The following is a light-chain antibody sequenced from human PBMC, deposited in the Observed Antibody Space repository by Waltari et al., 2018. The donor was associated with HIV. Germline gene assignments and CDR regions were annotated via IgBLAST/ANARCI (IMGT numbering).Light chain of an antibody. CDR1: SSDVGGYNY. V-gene: IGLV2-8*01. J-gene: IGLJ2*01. CDR3: SSYAGSNNVV. Sequence: QSALTQPPSASGSPGQSVTISCTGTSSDVGGYNYVSWYQQHPAKAPKLMIYGVNKRPSGVPDRFSGSKSGNTASLTGSGLQAEDEAEYYCSSYAGSNNVVFGGGTKLTVL. CDR2: GVN.